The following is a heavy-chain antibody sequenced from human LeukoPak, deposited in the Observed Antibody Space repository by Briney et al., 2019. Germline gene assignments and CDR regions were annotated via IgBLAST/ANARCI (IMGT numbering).Heavy chain of an antibody. CDR1: GYTFTSYA. J-gene: IGHJ4*02. V-gene: IGHV1-18*01. CDR2: IRAYDGKT. D-gene: IGHD2-8*01. Sequence: GSVKVSCKPSGYTFTSYAISWVRPAPGQGLEWMGWIRAYDGKTNYAQTLQGRASMTTNTSTSATNMQQRSLRTHDTAVYYFARDSAPIGVCNTAAIDYWGQGTLVTVSS. CDR3: ARDSAPIGVCNTAAIDY.